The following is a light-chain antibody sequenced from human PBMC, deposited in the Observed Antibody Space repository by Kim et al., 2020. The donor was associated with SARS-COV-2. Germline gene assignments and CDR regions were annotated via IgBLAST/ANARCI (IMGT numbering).Light chain of an antibody. CDR2: YDS. CDR3: QAWDVSTPV. J-gene: IGLJ2*01. V-gene: IGLV3-1*01. Sequence: SYELTQPPSVSVSPGKTASITCTGDNLGAKYAHWYQQKPGQSPVLVIYYDSKRPSGIPERFSGSKSGNTATLTISRIEAVDEADYCCQAWDVSTPVFGGGTQLTVL. CDR1: NLGAKY.